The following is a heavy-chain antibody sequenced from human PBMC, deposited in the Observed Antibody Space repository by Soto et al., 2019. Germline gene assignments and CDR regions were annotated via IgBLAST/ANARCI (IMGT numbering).Heavy chain of an antibody. V-gene: IGHV3-21*01. D-gene: IGHD2-21*02. CDR3: ARVDCGGDCYSTPYYYYYGMDV. CDR2: ISSSSSYI. J-gene: IGHJ6*02. Sequence: VQLVESGGGLVKPGGSLRLSCAASGFTFSSYSMNWVRQAPGKGLEWVSSISSSSSYIYYADSVKGRFTISRDNAKNSLYLQMNSLRAEDTAVYYCARVDCGGDCYSTPYYYYYGMDVWGQGTTVTVSS. CDR1: GFTFSSYS.